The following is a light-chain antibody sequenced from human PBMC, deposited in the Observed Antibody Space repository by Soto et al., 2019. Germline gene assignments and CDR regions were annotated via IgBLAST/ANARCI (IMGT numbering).Light chain of an antibody. CDR1: SSDVGTYNL. CDR2: EGS. V-gene: IGLV2-23*01. Sequence: QAVVTQPASVSGSPGQSITISCTGSSSDVGTYNLVSWYQQHPGKAPKIMIYEGSKRPSGVSNRFSGSKSGNTASLTISGLQAEDEADYHCCSYAGSGTFVFGTGTKVTVL. J-gene: IGLJ1*01. CDR3: CSYAGSGTFV.